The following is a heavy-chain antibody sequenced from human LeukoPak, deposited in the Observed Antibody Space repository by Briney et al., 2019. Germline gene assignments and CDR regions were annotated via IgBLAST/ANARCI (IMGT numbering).Heavy chain of an antibody. D-gene: IGHD6-13*01. Sequence: GGFLRLSCAASAFAVSSNYMNWVRQPPGYGLEWVSVVYSGGSTYHADSVQGRFTISRDNSRNTVYLQMNSLRAEDTAVYYCARWGGRIALTPSLVDYWGQGTLVTVSS. J-gene: IGHJ4*02. V-gene: IGHV3-53*01. CDR2: VYSGGST. CDR1: AFAVSSNY. CDR3: ARWGGRIALTPSLVDY.